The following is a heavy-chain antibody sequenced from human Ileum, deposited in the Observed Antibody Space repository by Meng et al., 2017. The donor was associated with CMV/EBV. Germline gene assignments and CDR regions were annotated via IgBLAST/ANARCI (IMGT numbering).Heavy chain of an antibody. D-gene: IGHD3-22*01. CDR3: ARVEGSSGYSYDY. CDR1: GYTFPRYY. CDR2: INPSGGST. J-gene: IGHJ4*02. Sequence: KAYGYTFPRYYMHWVRQAPGQGLEWMGIINPSGGSTSYAQKFQGRVTMTRDTSTITVYMELSSLTFDDTAVYFCARVEGSSGYSYDYWGQGTLVTVSS. V-gene: IGHV1-46*01.